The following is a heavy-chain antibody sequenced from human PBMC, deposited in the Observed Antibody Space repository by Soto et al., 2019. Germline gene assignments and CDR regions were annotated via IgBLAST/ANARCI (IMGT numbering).Heavy chain of an antibody. CDR2: IIEILDEA. Sequence: QVQLVQSGAEVKKPGSSVKVSCKVSGGRFNTNAISWLRQAPGQGLEWMGGIIEILDEASYEQKFQDRVTMTADKSTSTAYMEMSSIKSDATAVYCHENEAQGGNFESWGQPTLVSVSS. D-gene: IGHD2-15*01. CDR3: ENEAQGGNFES. J-gene: IGHJ4*02. CDR1: GGRFNTNA. V-gene: IGHV1-69*14.